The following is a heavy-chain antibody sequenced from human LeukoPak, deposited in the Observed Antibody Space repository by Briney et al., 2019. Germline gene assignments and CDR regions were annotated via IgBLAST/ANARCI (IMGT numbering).Heavy chain of an antibody. V-gene: IGHV4-34*01. CDR1: GGSFSGYY. J-gene: IGHJ4*02. Sequence: SEILSLTCAVYGGSFSGYYWSWIRQPPGKGLEWIGEINHSGSTNYNPSLKSRVTISVDTSKNQFSLKLSSVTAADTAVHYCARERHYYDSSGYYGYWGQGTLVTVSS. D-gene: IGHD3-22*01. CDR2: INHSGST. CDR3: ARERHYYDSSGYYGY.